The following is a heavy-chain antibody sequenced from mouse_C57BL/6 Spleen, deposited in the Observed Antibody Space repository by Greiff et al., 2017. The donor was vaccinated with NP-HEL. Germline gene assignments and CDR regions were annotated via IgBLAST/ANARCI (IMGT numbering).Heavy chain of an antibody. Sequence: EVKLQESVAELVRPGASVKLSCTASGFNIKNTYMHWVKQRPEQGLEWIGRIDPANGNTKYAPKFQGKATITADTSSNTAYLQLSSLTSEDTAIYYCARIPIYDGYYWARDYGGQRTSVTVSS. CDR1: GFNIKNTY. J-gene: IGHJ4*01. V-gene: IGHV14-3*01. CDR3: ARIPIYDGYYWARDY. CDR2: IDPANGNT. D-gene: IGHD2-3*01.